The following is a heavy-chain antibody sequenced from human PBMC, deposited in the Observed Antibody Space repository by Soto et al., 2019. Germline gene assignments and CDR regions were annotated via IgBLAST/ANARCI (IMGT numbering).Heavy chain of an antibody. D-gene: IGHD1-20*01. CDR1: GFAFSPYG. J-gene: IGHJ4*02. CDR2: ITSTGGTT. V-gene: IGHV3-23*01. CDR3: AKVGISGTKYFEY. Sequence: EVQLLESGGGLAQPGGSLRLSCAACGFAFSPYGMSWVRQAPGKGLEWVSSITSTGGTTYYADSVKGRFTISRDNSKNTLYLQMNSLRAEDTAVYYCAKVGISGTKYFEYWGQGTLVTVSS.